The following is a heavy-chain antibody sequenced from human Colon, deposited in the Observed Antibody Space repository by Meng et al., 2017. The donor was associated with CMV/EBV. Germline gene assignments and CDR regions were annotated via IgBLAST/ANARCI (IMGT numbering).Heavy chain of an antibody. CDR3: VKDSRDYASGLNPYHFDS. CDR1: GFTFSNYW. D-gene: IGHD3-10*01. V-gene: IGHV3-7*03. CDR2: IKEDGSEK. J-gene: IGHJ4*02. Sequence: GGSLRLSCAASGFTFSNYWMTWLRQAPGRGLELVAHIKEDGSEKYFVGSVKGRFTISRDNSRSSLYLQMNSLRADDTAFYFCVKDSRDYASGLNPYHFDSWGQGTLVTVSS.